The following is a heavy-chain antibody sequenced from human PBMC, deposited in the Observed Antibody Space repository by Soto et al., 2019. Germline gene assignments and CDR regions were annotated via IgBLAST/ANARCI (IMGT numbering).Heavy chain of an antibody. CDR1: GGSISSGGYY. V-gene: IGHV4-31*03. CDR3: ARGSSIADLYYGMDV. D-gene: IGHD6-6*01. J-gene: IGHJ6*02. Sequence: SETLSRTCTVSGGSISSGGYYWTWILQHPGKGLEWIGYNYYSGITYYNPSLKSRVTISLDTSKNQFSLKLSSVTAADTAVYYCARGSSIADLYYGMDVWGQGTTVTVSS. CDR2: NYYSGIT.